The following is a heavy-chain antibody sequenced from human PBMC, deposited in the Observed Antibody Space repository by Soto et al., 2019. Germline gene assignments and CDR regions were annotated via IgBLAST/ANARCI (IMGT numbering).Heavy chain of an antibody. D-gene: IGHD4-17*01. V-gene: IGHV3-30-3*01. J-gene: IGHJ4*02. Sequence: QVQLVESGGGVVQPGRSLRLSCAASGFTFSSYAMHWVRQAPGKGLEWVAVISYDGSNKYYADSVKGRFTISRDNSKNTLYLQMNSLRAEDTAVYYCARDFSFRYYGDYYFDHWGQGTLVTVSS. CDR1: GFTFSSYA. CDR2: ISYDGSNK. CDR3: ARDFSFRYYGDYYFDH.